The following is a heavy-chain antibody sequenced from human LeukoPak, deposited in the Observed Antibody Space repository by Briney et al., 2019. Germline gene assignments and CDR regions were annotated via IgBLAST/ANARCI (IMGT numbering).Heavy chain of an antibody. CDR2: ISGSGGST. V-gene: IGHV3-23*01. Sequence: GGSLRLSCAASGFTFSSYAMGWVRQAPGKGLEWVSAISGSGGSTYYADSVKGRFTISRDNSKNTLYLQMNSLRAEDTAVYYCATDSWTPSDHYWGQGTLVTVSS. J-gene: IGHJ4*02. D-gene: IGHD3/OR15-3a*01. CDR3: ATDSWTPSDHY. CDR1: GFTFSSYA.